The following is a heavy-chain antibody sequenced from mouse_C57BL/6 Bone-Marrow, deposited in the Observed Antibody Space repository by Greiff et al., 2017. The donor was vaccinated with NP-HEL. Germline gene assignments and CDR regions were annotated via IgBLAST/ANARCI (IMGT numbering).Heavy chain of an antibody. V-gene: IGHV7-3*01. Sequence: EVKVVESGGGLVQPGGSLSLSCAASGFTFTDYYMSWVRQPPGKALEWLGFIRNKANGYTTESSASVKGRFTISRATSQSILYLQMNTLSAEDSATYYFARNYEHDGNTMDYRGRGTALTVSS. J-gene: IGHJ2*01. CDR1: GFTFTDYY. CDR3: ARNYEHDGNTMDY. D-gene: IGHD2-4*01. CDR2: IRNKANGYTT.